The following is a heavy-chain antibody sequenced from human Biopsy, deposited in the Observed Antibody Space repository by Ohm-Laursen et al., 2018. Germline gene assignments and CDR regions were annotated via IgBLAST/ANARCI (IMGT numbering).Heavy chain of an antibody. Sequence: SVKVSCKAPTGTFNSYGIIWVRQAPGQGLEWMGRIIPILRTTAYAQTFLGRVTIIADSPTSTVDMELTSLTSDDTAVYFCAREAIGYQLPCDDWGQGTLVAVSS. CDR2: IIPILRTT. V-gene: IGHV1-69*11. CDR1: TGTFNSYG. D-gene: IGHD2-2*01. CDR3: AREAIGYQLPCDD. J-gene: IGHJ4*02.